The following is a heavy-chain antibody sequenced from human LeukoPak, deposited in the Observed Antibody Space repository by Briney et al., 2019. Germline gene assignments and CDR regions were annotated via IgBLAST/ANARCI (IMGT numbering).Heavy chain of an antibody. CDR1: GFTFSSYA. D-gene: IGHD5-18*01. J-gene: IGHJ5*02. Sequence: PGGSLRLSCAASGFTFSSYAMSWVRQAPGKGLEWVSAISGSGGSTYYADSVKGRFTISRDNSKNTLYLQMNSLRAEDTAVYYCAKDPGPGYSFSNWFDPWGQGTLVTVSS. CDR2: ISGSGGST. V-gene: IGHV3-23*01. CDR3: AKDPGPGYSFSNWFDP.